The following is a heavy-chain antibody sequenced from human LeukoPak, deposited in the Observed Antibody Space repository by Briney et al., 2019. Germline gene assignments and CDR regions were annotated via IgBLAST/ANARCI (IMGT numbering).Heavy chain of an antibody. CDR1: GFTFSSYW. CDR2: IKQDGSEK. Sequence: GGSLRLSCAASGFTFSSYWMSWVRQAPGTGLELVANIKQDGSEKYYVDSVKGRFTISRDNAKNSLYLQMNSLRAEDTAVYYCARFIRAMDFDYWGQGTLVTVSS. D-gene: IGHD3-16*01. CDR3: ARFIRAMDFDY. V-gene: IGHV3-7*01. J-gene: IGHJ4*02.